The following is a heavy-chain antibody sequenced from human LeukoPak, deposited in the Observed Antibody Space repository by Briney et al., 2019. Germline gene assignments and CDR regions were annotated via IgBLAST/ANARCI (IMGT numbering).Heavy chain of an antibody. V-gene: IGHV3-30*02. Sequence: GGSLRLSCAASGFTFSSYGMHWVRQAPGKGLEWVAFVRYDGSNKYYADPVKDRFTISRDNSKNTLYLQMNSLRAEDTAVYCCVKELIRGYYFDYWGQGTLVTVSS. CDR3: VKELIRGYYFDY. J-gene: IGHJ4*02. CDR1: GFTFSSYG. D-gene: IGHD3-10*01. CDR2: VRYDGSNK.